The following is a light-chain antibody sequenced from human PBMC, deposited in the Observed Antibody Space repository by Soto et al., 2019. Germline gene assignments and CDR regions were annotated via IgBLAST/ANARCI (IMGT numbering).Light chain of an antibody. J-gene: IGKJ1*01. V-gene: IGKV3-20*01. CDR2: GAS. CDR3: QQHGISHIT. CDR1: QSIKNNQ. Sequence: EDVLTQSPGTLSLSPGERATLSCRASQSIKNNQLAWYKQTPGQAPRLLIYGASSRATGIPDRFSGSGSGTDFTLTISRLEPEDFAVYYCQQHGISHITFGQGTKVDIK.